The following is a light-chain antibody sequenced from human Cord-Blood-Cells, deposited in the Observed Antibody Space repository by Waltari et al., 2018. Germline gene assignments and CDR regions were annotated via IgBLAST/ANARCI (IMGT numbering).Light chain of an antibody. Sequence: DIVMTQSPDSLAVSLGERATINCKSSQSVLYSSNNKNYLAWYQQKPGQPLKLLIYWASTRESGVPDRFSGRGSVTDFTLSISSLQAEDVAVYYCQQYYSTPYSFGQGTKLEIK. V-gene: IGKV4-1*01. J-gene: IGKJ2*03. CDR1: QSVLYSSNNKNY. CDR3: QQYYSTPYS. CDR2: WAS.